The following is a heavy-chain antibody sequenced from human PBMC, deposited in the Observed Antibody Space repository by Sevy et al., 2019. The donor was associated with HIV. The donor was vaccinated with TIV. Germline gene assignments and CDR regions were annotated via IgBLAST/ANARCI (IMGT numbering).Heavy chain of an antibody. CDR2: IYHSGST. CDR1: GYSINSGYY. Sequence: SETLSLTCAVSGYSINSGYYWGWIRQPPGKGLEWIGSIYHSGSTYYNPSLKSRVTISVDTSKNQFSLKLSSVTAADTAVYYCARDANYGLDYWGQGTLITVSS. D-gene: IGHD4-17*01. CDR3: ARDANYGLDY. J-gene: IGHJ4*02. V-gene: IGHV4-38-2*02.